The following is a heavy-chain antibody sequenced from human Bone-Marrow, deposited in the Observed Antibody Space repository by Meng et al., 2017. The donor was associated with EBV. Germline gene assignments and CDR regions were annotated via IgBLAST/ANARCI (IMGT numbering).Heavy chain of an antibody. CDR2: IIPIFGTA. Sequence: GQPEQSGAEGKKPGSSWKVSCKATGGTFSSYAISWVRQAHGQGLEWMGGIIPIFGTANYAQKFQGRVTITADESTSTAYMELSSLRSEDTAVYYCASATNTAMVPTLTYWGQGTLVTVSS. V-gene: IGHV1-69*01. CDR3: ASATNTAMVPTLTY. J-gene: IGHJ4*02. D-gene: IGHD5-18*01. CDR1: GGTFSSYA.